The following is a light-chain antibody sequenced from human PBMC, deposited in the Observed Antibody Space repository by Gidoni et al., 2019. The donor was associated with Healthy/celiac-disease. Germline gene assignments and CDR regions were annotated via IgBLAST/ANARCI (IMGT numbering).Light chain of an antibody. J-gene: IGKJ1*01. CDR1: QSVLYSSNNKNY. Sequence: DIVMTQSPDSLAGSLGERATINCKSSQSVLYSSNNKNYLAWYQQKPGQPPKLLIYWASTRESGVPDRFSGSGSGTHFTLTISSLQAEDVAVYYCQQYYSTPWTFXQXTKVEIK. CDR3: QQYYSTPWT. V-gene: IGKV4-1*01. CDR2: WAS.